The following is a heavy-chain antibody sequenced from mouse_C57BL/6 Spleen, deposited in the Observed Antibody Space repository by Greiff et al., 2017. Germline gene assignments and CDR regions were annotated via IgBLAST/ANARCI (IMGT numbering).Heavy chain of an antibody. J-gene: IGHJ3*01. CDR2: IDPSDSYT. CDR1: GYTFTSYW. Sequence: QVQLQQPGAELVMPGASVKLSCKASGYTFTSYWMHWVQQRPGQGLEWIGEIDPSDSYTNYNQKFKGKSTLTVDKSSSTAYMQLSSLTSEDSAVYYCARAYGNSMAYWGQGTLVTVSA. CDR3: ARAYGNSMAY. V-gene: IGHV1-69*01. D-gene: IGHD2-10*02.